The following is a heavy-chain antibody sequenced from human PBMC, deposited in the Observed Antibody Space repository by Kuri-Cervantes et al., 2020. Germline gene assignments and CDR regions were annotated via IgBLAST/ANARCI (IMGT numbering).Heavy chain of an antibody. V-gene: IGHV3-9*01. Sequence: SLKISCAASGFIFDDFAMHWVRQVPGKGLEWVSGISWNSGSIGYADSVKGRFTISRDNAKNSLYLQMNSLRAEDTALYYCAREEGGSYFRQFDYWGQGTLVTVSS. J-gene: IGHJ4*02. D-gene: IGHD1-26*01. CDR1: GFIFDDFA. CDR3: AREEGGSYFRQFDY. CDR2: ISWNSGSI.